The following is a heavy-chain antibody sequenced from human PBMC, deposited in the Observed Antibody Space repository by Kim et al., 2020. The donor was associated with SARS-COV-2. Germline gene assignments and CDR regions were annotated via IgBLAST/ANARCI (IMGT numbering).Heavy chain of an antibody. V-gene: IGHV3-30-3*01. Sequence: GGSLRLSCAASGFTFSSYAMHWVRQAPGKGLEWVAAISYDGSNKYYADSVKGRFTISRDNSKNTLYLQMNSLRAEDTAVYYCASDSSGYIFGFTDYCGQG. CDR1: GFTFSSYA. D-gene: IGHD3-22*01. J-gene: IGHJ4*02. CDR3: ASDSSGYIFGFTDY. CDR2: ISYDGSNK.